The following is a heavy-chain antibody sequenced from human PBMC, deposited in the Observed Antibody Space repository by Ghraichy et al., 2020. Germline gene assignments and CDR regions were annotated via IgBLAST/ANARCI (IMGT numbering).Heavy chain of an antibody. CDR2: IYYSGST. V-gene: IGHV4-61*01. D-gene: IGHD2-2*01. J-gene: IGHJ6*02. CDR1: GGSVSSGSYY. CDR3: ARVKVVSVSMDV. Sequence: SETLSLTCTVSGGSVSSGSYYWSWIRHPPGKGLEWIGYIYYSGSTNYNPSLKSRVTISVDTSKNQFSLKLSSVTAADTAVYYCARVKVVSVSMDVWGQGTTVTVSS.